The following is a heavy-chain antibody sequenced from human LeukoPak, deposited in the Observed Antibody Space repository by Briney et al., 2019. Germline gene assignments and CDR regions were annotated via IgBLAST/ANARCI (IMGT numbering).Heavy chain of an antibody. J-gene: IGHJ4*02. D-gene: IGHD3-22*01. CDR2: ISSSSSYI. Sequence: PGGSLRLSCAASGFTFSDYYMSWIRQAPGKGLEWVSSISSSSSYIYYADSVKGRFTISRDNAKNSLYLQMNSLRAEDTAVYYCARAIPYYYDSSGPPLVDYWGQGTLVTVSS. CDR3: ARAIPYYYDSSGPPLVDY. V-gene: IGHV3-11*06. CDR1: GFTFSDYY.